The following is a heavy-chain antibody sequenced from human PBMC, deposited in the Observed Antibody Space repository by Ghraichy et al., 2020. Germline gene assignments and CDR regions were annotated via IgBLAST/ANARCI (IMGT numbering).Heavy chain of an antibody. V-gene: IGHV4-34*01. Sequence: SETLSLTCAVYGGSFSGYYWSWIRQPPGKGLEWIGEINHSGSTNYNPSLKSRVTISVDTSKNQFYLKLSSVTAADTAVYYCGGYYYYYYGMDVWGQGTTVTVSS. CDR3: GGYYYYYYGMDV. CDR1: GGSFSGYY. J-gene: IGHJ6*02. CDR2: INHSGST.